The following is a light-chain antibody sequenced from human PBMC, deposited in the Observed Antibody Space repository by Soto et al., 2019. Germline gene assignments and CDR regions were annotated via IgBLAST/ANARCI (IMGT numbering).Light chain of an antibody. J-gene: IGKJ2*01. V-gene: IGKV4-1*01. CDR1: QSVLYSSNNKNY. CDR2: WAS. Sequence: DIVMTQSPDSLAVSLGERATINCKSSQSVLYSSNNKNYLAWYQQKPRQPPKLLIYWASTRESGVPDRFSGSESGTDFTLTISSLQAEDVAVYYCQQYLNTPYTFGQGTKLEIK. CDR3: QQYLNTPYT.